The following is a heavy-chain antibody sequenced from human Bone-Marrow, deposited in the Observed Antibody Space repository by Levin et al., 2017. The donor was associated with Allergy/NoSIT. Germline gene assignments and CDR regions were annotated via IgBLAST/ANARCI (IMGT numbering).Heavy chain of an antibody. Sequence: ASVKVSCKASGYAFTRHYIHLLRQAPGQRLEYMGMINPSGGGTSYAEKFQGRVSMTRDTSTFTVYMELSGLRSADTAVYYCARDYCNGGVCYFFDYWGQGTLVTVSS. D-gene: IGHD2-8*02. CDR3: ARDYCNGGVCYFFDY. CDR1: GYAFTRHY. J-gene: IGHJ4*02. V-gene: IGHV1-46*01. CDR2: INPSGGGT.